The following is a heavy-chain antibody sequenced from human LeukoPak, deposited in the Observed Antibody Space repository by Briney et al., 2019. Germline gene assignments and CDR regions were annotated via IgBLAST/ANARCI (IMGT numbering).Heavy chain of an antibody. V-gene: IGHV4-34*01. J-gene: IGHJ4*02. D-gene: IGHD3-10*01. CDR1: GGSFSGYY. Sequence: SETLSLTCAVYGGSFSGYYWSWIRQPPGKGLEWIGEINHSGSTNYNPSLESRVTISVDTSKNQFSLKLSSVTAADTAVYYCARVRIYGSGSYYYWGQGTLVTVSS. CDR2: INHSGST. CDR3: ARVRIYGSGSYYY.